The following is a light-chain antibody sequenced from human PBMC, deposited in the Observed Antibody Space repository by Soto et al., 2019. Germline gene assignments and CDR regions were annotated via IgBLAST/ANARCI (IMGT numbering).Light chain of an antibody. CDR3: QQYDTYPRT. CDR1: QSISNW. J-gene: IGKJ1*01. Sequence: DIPMTQSPSTLSASVGDRVTITCRASQSISNWLAWYQQKPGKAPKLLIFKASTLESGVPSRFSGSGSGTEFTLNISSLQPDDFATYHCQQYDTYPRTFDQGTKVDIK. CDR2: KAS. V-gene: IGKV1-5*03.